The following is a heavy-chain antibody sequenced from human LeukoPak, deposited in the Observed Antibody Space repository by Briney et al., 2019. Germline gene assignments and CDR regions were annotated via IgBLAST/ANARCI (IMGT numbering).Heavy chain of an antibody. CDR2: ISYDGNNK. J-gene: IGHJ4*02. CDR3: ARDFSPYTNGWYAGY. CDR1: GFTFSSHA. V-gene: IGHV3-30-3*01. D-gene: IGHD6-19*01. Sequence: GSLRLSCTVSGFTFSSHAIHWVRQAPGKGLEWVAVISYDGNNKYYADSVRGRFTISRDNSKDTLYLQMNSLRAEDTAVYYCARDFSPYTNGWYAGYWGQGTLVTVSS.